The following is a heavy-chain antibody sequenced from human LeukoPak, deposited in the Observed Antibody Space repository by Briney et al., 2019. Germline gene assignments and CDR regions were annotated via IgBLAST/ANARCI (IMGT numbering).Heavy chain of an antibody. V-gene: IGHV4-59*11. CDR1: GGSISSHY. CDR2: IFYSGST. D-gene: IGHD4-23*01. Sequence: SETLSLTCTVSGGSISSHYWSWIRQAPGKGLEWIGYIFYSGSTKYNPSLKSRVIISVDRPKNQFSLRLTSVTSTDTAVYYCARGTAVVTFASWSQGTLVTVSS. CDR3: ARGTAVVTFAS. J-gene: IGHJ4*02.